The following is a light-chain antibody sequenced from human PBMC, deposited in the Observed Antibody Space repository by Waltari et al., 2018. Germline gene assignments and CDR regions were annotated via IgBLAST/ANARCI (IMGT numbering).Light chain of an antibody. J-gene: IGKJ3*01. V-gene: IGKV3-20*01. CDR3: QQYGSSPPTG. CDR1: QSVNSSY. CDR2: GAS. Sequence: EIVLTQSPGTLSLSPGERATLPYRASQSVNSSYLAWYQQKSGQAPRLLIHGASSRATGIPDRFSGSGSGTDFTLTISRLEPEDFAVYYCQQYGSSPPTGFGPGTKLDIK.